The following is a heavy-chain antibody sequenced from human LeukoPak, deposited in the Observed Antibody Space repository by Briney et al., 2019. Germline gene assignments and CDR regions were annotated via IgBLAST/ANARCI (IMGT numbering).Heavy chain of an antibody. CDR3: ARDKYDILTGYLDAFDI. Sequence: SETLSLTCTVSGGSISSYYWSWIRQPAGKGLEWIGRIYTSGSTNYNPSLKSRVTMSVDTSKNQFSLKLSFVTAADTAVYYCARDKYDILTGYLDAFDIWGQGTMVTVSS. CDR2: IYTSGST. J-gene: IGHJ3*02. CDR1: GGSISSYY. V-gene: IGHV4-4*07. D-gene: IGHD3-9*01.